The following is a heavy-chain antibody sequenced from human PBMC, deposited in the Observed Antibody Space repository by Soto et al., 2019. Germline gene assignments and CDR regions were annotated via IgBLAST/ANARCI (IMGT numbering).Heavy chain of an antibody. V-gene: IGHV4-39*01. D-gene: IGHD3-9*01. CDR1: GGSISSSSYY. CDR2: IYYSGST. J-gene: IGHJ5*02. CDR3: ARRYYDILTGYRSSFWFDP. Sequence: SETLSLTCTVSGGSISSSSYYWGWIRQPPGKGLEWIGSIYYSGSTYYNPSLKSRVTISVDTSKNQFSLKLSSVTAADTAVYYCARRYYDILTGYRSSFWFDPWGQGTLVTVSS.